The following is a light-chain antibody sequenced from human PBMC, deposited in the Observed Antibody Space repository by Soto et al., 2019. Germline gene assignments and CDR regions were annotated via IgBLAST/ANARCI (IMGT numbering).Light chain of an antibody. V-gene: IGKV1-5*01. Sequence: DIQMTQSPSTLSASVGDRVTITCRASQSISSWLAWYQQKPGKAPKLLIYDASSLESGVPSRFSGSGSGTEFPLTISSLQPDDFATYYCQQFISYPWTFGQGTKVEI. CDR2: DAS. J-gene: IGKJ1*01. CDR3: QQFISYPWT. CDR1: QSISSW.